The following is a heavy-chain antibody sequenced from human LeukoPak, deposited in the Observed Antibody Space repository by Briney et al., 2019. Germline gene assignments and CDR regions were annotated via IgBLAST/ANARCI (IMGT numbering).Heavy chain of an antibody. J-gene: IGHJ4*02. CDR1: GGSISSYY. V-gene: IGHV4-59*12. CDR3: ARERKWWPLLWFGESTNYYYFDY. CDR2: IYYSGST. D-gene: IGHD3-10*01. Sequence: SETLSLTCTVSGGSISSYYWSWIRQPPGKGLEWIGYIYYSGSTNYNPSLKSRVTISVDTSKNQFPLKLSSVTAADTAVYYCARERKWWPLLWFGESTNYYYFDYWGQGTLVTVSS.